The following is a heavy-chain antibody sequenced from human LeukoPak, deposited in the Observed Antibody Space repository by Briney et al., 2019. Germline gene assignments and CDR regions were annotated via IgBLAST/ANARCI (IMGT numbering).Heavy chain of an antibody. CDR1: GGSISSSSYY. CDR2: IYYSGST. J-gene: IGHJ5*02. V-gene: IGHV4-39*01. D-gene: IGHD3-10*01. CDR3: ARATGELLWFGELLSTGWFDP. Sequence: SETLSLTCTVSGGSISSSSYYWGWIRQPPGKGLEWIGSIYYSGSTYYNPSLKSRVTISVDTSKNQFSLKLSSVTAADTAVYYCARATGELLWFGELLSTGWFDPWGQGTLVTVSS.